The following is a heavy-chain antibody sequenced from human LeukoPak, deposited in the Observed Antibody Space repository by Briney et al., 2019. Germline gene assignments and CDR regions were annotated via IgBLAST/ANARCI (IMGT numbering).Heavy chain of an antibody. V-gene: IGHV4-30-2*01. Sequence: PSETLSLTCAVSGGSISSGGYSWSWIRQPPGKGLEWIGYIYHSGSTYYNPSLKSRVTISVDRSKNQFSLKLSSVTAADTAVYYCARVPPDFWSGYPPPHFDYWGQGTLVTVSS. CDR1: GGSISSGGYS. J-gene: IGHJ4*02. CDR2: IYHSGST. D-gene: IGHD3-3*01. CDR3: ARVPPDFWSGYPPPHFDY.